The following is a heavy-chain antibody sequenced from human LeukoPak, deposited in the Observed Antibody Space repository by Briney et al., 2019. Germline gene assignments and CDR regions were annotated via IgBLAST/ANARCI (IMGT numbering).Heavy chain of an antibody. CDR2: ISVQNGNI. CDR1: GYNYATSG. CDR3: ARGSPYSSGWKYYFDY. Sequence: ASVKVSCKTSGYNYATSGISWVRQAPGQGLEWMGWISVQNGNIKYAQKFQGRVNLTTDTSTTSAYMELRSLTSDDTAVYYCARGSPYSSGWKYYFDYWGQGTLVTVSS. D-gene: IGHD6-19*01. V-gene: IGHV1-18*01. J-gene: IGHJ4*02.